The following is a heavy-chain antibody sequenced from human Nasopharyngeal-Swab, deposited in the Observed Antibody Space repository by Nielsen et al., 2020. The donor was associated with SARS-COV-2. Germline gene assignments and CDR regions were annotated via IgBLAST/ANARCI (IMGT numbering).Heavy chain of an antibody. J-gene: IGHJ3*02. V-gene: IGHV4-34*12. CDR2: IFHSGSS. CDR3: ARDPGASDI. CDR1: GGSFSGYY. Sequence: SETLSLTCAVYGGSFSGYYWSWVRQPPGKGLEWIGEIFHSGSSNYNPSLNNRVTISVDKSKNQFSLKLSSVTAADTAVYYCARDPGASDIWGQGTMVTVSS.